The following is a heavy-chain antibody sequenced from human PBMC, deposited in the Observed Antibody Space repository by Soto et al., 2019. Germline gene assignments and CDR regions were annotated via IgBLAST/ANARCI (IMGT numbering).Heavy chain of an antibody. Sequence: SETLSLTCTVSGESLNNYYWSWIRQPPGKGLEWIGFVHYSGSTGYNPSIKSRVTISVDTSKNQLSLKVTSVTTADTAIYFCARGRVPAVWGQGTLVTVSS. V-gene: IGHV4-59*01. CDR1: GESLNNYY. CDR2: VHYSGST. CDR3: ARGRVPAV. D-gene: IGHD3-10*01. J-gene: IGHJ4*02.